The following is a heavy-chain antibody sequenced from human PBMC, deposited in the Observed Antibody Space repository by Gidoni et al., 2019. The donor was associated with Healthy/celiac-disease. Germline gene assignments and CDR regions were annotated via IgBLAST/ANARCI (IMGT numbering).Heavy chain of an antibody. J-gene: IGHJ4*02. Sequence: EVQLVQSGAEVKKPGESLKISCKGSGYSFTSYWIGWVRQMPGKGLEWMGIIYPGDSDTRYSPSFQGQVTISADKSISTAYLQWSSLKASDTAMYYCARQKFLEWLSEVEYFDYWGQGTLVTVSS. D-gene: IGHD3-3*01. V-gene: IGHV5-51*01. CDR2: IYPGDSDT. CDR3: ARQKFLEWLSEVEYFDY. CDR1: GYSFTSYW.